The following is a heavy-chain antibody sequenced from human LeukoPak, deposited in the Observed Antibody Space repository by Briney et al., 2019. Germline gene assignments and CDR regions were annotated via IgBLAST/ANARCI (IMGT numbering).Heavy chain of an antibody. J-gene: IGHJ4*02. V-gene: IGHV3-30*09. Sequence: GGSLRLSCAASGFSFSSYSIHWVRQAPGKGLAWVAGISSDGNSKNFALSVKGRFAISRDNSKNTLFLQMNNRRSEDTALYYCVSPTADYPFLYYFDSWGQGTLVTVSS. CDR3: VSPTADYPFLYYFDS. CDR2: ISSDGNSK. CDR1: GFSFSSYS. D-gene: IGHD5-12*01.